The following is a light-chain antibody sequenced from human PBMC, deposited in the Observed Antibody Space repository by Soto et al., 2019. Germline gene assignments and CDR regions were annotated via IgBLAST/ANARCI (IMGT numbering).Light chain of an antibody. CDR3: QQANSFRIT. Sequence: VGDRLTITCRSSQSISSYLNWYQQKPGKAPKLLIYAASSLQSGVPSRFSGSGSGTDFTLTISRLQPEDFETYYCQQANSFRITFGQGTRLEIK. V-gene: IGKV1-39*01. J-gene: IGKJ5*01. CDR2: AAS. CDR1: QSISSY.